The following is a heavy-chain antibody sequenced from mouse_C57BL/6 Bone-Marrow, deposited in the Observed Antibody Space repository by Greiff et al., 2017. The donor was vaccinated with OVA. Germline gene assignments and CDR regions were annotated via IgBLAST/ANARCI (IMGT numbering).Heavy chain of an antibody. Sequence: DVKLVESGPELVKPGASVKISCKASGYSFTGYYMHWVKQSHGNILDWIGYIYPYNGVSSYNQKFKGKATLTVDKSSSTAYMELRSLTSEDSAVYYCARRRYYGNYWYFDVWGTGTTVTVSS. CDR1: GYSFTGYY. CDR3: ARRRYYGNYWYFDV. CDR2: IYPYNGVS. D-gene: IGHD2-1*01. V-gene: IGHV1-31*01. J-gene: IGHJ1*03.